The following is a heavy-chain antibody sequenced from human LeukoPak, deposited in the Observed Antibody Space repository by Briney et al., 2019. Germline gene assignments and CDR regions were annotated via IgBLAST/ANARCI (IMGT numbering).Heavy chain of an antibody. CDR1: GGSFSGYY. CDR2: INHSGST. J-gene: IGHJ4*02. CDR3: ARGISSGWYPHF. V-gene: IGHV4-34*01. D-gene: IGHD6-19*01. Sequence: SETRSLTCAVYGGSFSGYYWSWIRQPPGKGLEWIGEINHSGSTNYNPSLKSRVTISVDTSKNQFSLKLSSVTAADTAVYYCARGISSGWYPHFWGQGTLVTVSS.